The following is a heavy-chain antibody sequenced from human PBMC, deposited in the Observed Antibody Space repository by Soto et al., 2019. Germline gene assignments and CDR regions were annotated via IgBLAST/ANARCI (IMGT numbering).Heavy chain of an antibody. V-gene: IGHV3-30*03. D-gene: IGHD2-21*01. CDR1: GFTFSSYG. CDR3: ARSSIVVGYYYYYGMDV. J-gene: IGHJ6*02. CDR2: ISYDGSNK. Sequence: GGSLRLSCAASGFTFSSYGMHWVRQAPGKGLEWVAVISYDGSNKYYADSVKGRFTISRDNSKNTLYLQMNSLRAEDTAVYYCARSSIVVGYYYYYGMDVWGQGTTVTVSS.